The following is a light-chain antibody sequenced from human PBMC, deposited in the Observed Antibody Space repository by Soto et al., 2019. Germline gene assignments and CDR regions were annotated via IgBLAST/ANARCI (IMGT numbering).Light chain of an antibody. CDR2: DAS. V-gene: IGKV3-11*01. Sequence: EIVLTQSPATLSLSPGERATLSCRASQSVSSYLAWYQQKPGQAPRLLIYDASNRATGRQARFSGSGSGTEFTLSISSLEPEDFAVYYCQQRSNWPPTFGQGTRLEI. CDR3: QQRSNWPPT. CDR1: QSVSSY. J-gene: IGKJ5*01.